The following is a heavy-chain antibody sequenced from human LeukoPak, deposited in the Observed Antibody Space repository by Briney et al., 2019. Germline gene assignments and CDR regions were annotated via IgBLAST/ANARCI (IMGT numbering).Heavy chain of an antibody. Sequence: VASVKVSCKASGYTFTNYDINWVRQATGQGLEWMGYMKPNSGNTGYAQKFQGRVTMTRDTSISTAYMELSSLTSEDTAVYYCARSIVAAAADYWGQGTLVTVSS. CDR3: ARSIVAAAADY. J-gene: IGHJ4*02. V-gene: IGHV1-8*01. CDR2: MKPNSGNT. CDR1: GYTFTNYD. D-gene: IGHD6-13*01.